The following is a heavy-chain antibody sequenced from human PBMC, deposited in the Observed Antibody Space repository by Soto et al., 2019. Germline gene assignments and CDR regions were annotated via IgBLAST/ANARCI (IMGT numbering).Heavy chain of an antibody. CDR3: ASTYYDFWSGYTPNWFDP. J-gene: IGHJ5*02. Sequence: SETLSLTCTVSGGSISSSSYYWGWIRQPPGKGLEWIGSIYYSGSTYYNPSLKSRVAISVDTSKNQFSLKLSSVTAADTAVYYCASTYYDFWSGYTPNWFDPWGQGTLVTVSS. D-gene: IGHD3-3*01. CDR2: IYYSGST. CDR1: GGSISSSSYY. V-gene: IGHV4-39*01.